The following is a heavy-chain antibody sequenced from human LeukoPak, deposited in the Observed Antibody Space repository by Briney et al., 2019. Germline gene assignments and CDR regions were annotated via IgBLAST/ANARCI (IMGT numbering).Heavy chain of an antibody. CDR3: ARDRGYYRYYYGMDV. CDR2: IYYSGST. Sequence: PSETLSLTCTVSGGSISSYYWSWLRQPPGKGLEWIGYIYYSGSTNYNPSLKSRVTISVDTSKNQFSLKLSSVTAADTAVYYCARDRGYYRYYYGMDVWGQGTTVTVSS. D-gene: IGHD3-22*01. V-gene: IGHV4-59*01. CDR1: GGSISSYY. J-gene: IGHJ6*02.